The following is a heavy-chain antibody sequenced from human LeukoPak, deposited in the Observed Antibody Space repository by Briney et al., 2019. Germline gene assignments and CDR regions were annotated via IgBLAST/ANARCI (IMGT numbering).Heavy chain of an antibody. D-gene: IGHD1-26*01. Sequence: SETLSLTCAVYGGSFSGYYWSWIRQPPGKGLEWIGEINHSGSTNYNPSLKSRVTMSVDTSKNQFSLKLSSVTAADTAVYYCARESPYSGSFGWGQGTLVTVSS. CDR2: INHSGST. V-gene: IGHV4-34*01. CDR3: ARESPYSGSFG. J-gene: IGHJ4*02. CDR1: GGSFSGYY.